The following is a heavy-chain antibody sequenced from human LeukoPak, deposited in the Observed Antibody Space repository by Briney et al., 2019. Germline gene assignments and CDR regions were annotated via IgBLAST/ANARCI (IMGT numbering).Heavy chain of an antibody. Sequence: PGGSRRLSCAASGFTFSNYWMTWVRQAPGKGLEWVANIKQDGSEKYYVDSVKGRFTISRDNAKNSLFLQMNSLRAEDTAVYYCARGGPYYYDSSGYALDYWGQGTLVTVSS. CDR3: ARGGPYYYDSSGYALDY. CDR1: GFTFSNYW. V-gene: IGHV3-7*01. J-gene: IGHJ4*02. CDR2: IKQDGSEK. D-gene: IGHD3-22*01.